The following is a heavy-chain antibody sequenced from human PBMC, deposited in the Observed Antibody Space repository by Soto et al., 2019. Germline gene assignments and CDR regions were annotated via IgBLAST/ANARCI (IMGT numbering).Heavy chain of an antibody. CDR3: TRDRYFDWLLFDY. Sequence: GGSLRLSCTASGFTFGDYAMSWFRQAPGKGLEWVGFIRSKAYGGTTEYAASVKGRFTISRDDSKSIAYLQMNSLKTEDTAVYYCTRDRYFDWLLFDYWGQGTLVTVSS. V-gene: IGHV3-49*03. D-gene: IGHD3-9*01. CDR1: GFTFGDYA. J-gene: IGHJ4*02. CDR2: IRSKAYGGTT.